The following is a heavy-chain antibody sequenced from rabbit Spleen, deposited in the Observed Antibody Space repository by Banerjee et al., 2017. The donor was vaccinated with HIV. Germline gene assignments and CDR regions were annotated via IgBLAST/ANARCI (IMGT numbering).Heavy chain of an antibody. J-gene: IGHJ6*01. Sequence: QEQLVESGGGLVQPEGSLTLTCTASGFSFGDRDVMCWVRQAPGKGLEWIACIYTGSSGTTSYTSGAKAQFTIPKTPSTTVTRKMTSLTAADPATNFWARDPAISFSSYGMALWARGPGHRL. D-gene: IGHD3-1*01. CDR1: GFSFGDRDV. V-gene: IGHV1S45*01. CDR3: ARDPAISFSSYGMAL. CDR2: IYTGSSGTT.